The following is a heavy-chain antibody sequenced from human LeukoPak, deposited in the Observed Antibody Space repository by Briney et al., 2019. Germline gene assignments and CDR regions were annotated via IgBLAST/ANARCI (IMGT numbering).Heavy chain of an antibody. CDR3: ARPYLRNSPSLFVY. V-gene: IGHV4-39*01. CDR1: GGSISSSSYY. Sequence: PSETLSLTCTVSGGSISSSSYYWGWIRQPPGKGLEWIGSIYYSGSTYYNPSLKSRVTISVDTSKNQFSLKLSSVTAADTAVFYCARPYLRNSPSLFVYWGQGTLVTVSS. CDR2: IYYSGST. D-gene: IGHD4-23*01. J-gene: IGHJ4*02.